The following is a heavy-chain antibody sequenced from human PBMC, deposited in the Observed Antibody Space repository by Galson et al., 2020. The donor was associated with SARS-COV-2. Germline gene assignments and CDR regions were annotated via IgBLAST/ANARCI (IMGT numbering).Heavy chain of an antibody. V-gene: IGHV4-61*02. CDR3: ARDSFDYYDSRPPQGMDV. Sequence: SEPLSLTCTVPGGSISSGSYSWSWIRQPAGQGLAWLGRIYTSGSTNYNPSLKSRVTISVDTSKNQFSLKLSSVPAADTAVYYCARDSFDYYDSRPPQGMDVWGQGTTVTVSS. CDR1: GGSISSGSYS. D-gene: IGHD3-22*01. CDR2: IYTSGST. J-gene: IGHJ6*02.